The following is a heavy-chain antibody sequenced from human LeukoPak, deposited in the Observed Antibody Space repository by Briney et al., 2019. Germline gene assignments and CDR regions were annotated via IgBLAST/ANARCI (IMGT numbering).Heavy chain of an antibody. J-gene: IGHJ4*02. CDR3: ARARGDYYDSSGSLVY. CDR1: GFTSSDYY. D-gene: IGHD3-22*01. Sequence: PGGSLRLSCAASGFTSSDYYMSWLRQAPGKGLEWVSYISSSGSTIYYADSVKGRFTISRDNAKNSLYLQMNSLRAEDTAVYYCARARGDYYDSSGSLVYWGQGTLVTVSS. CDR2: ISSSGSTI. V-gene: IGHV3-11*01.